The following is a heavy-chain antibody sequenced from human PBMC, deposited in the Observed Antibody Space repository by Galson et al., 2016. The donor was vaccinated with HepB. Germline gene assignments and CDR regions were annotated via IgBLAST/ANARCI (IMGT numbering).Heavy chain of an antibody. Sequence: SLRLSCAASGFNFGLFAMHWVRQVPGKGLEWVAVMSSDGSNKYYADSVKGRFTISRDNSKNTLYLRMNSLRAEDTAVYYCAKARGPVVVVVAIHLGGMDVWGKGTTVTVSS. J-gene: IGHJ6*04. CDR3: AKARGPVVVVVAIHLGGMDV. V-gene: IGHV3-30*18. CDR2: MSSDGSNK. CDR1: GFNFGLFA. D-gene: IGHD2-15*01.